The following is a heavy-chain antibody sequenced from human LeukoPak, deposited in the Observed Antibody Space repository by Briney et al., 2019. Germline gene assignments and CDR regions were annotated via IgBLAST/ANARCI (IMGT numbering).Heavy chain of an antibody. V-gene: IGHV1-8*01. Sequence: ASVKASCKASGYTFTSYDINWVRQATGHGLEWRGWMNPNSGNTGYAQKFQGRVAMTRNSSISTAYMELSSLTSEDTAVYYCARRLGFCSDGSCYSLNYWGQGTLVTVSS. CDR2: MNPNSGNT. CDR3: ARRLGFCSDGSCYSLNY. D-gene: IGHD2-15*01. CDR1: GYTFTSYD. J-gene: IGHJ4*02.